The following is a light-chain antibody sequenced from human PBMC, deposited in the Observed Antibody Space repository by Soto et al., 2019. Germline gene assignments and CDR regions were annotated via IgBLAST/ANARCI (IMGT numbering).Light chain of an antibody. CDR1: SSDVGSYNL. CDR2: EGS. Sequence: QSVVTQPASVSGSPGQSITISCTGTSSDVGSYNLVSWYQQHPGKAPKLMIYEGSKRPSGVSNRFSGSKSGSTASLTISGLQAEDEADYYCCSYAGSSLYVFGTGTKVTVL. V-gene: IGLV2-23*01. J-gene: IGLJ1*01. CDR3: CSYAGSSLYV.